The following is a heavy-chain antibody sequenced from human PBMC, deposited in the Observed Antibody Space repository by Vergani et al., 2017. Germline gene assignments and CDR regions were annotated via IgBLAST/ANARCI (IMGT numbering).Heavy chain of an antibody. CDR1: GFTFNQYG. CDR3: ARDLRLLYNRFDP. CDR2: TWYDGNNK. D-gene: IGHD1-14*01. J-gene: IGHJ5*02. V-gene: IGHV3-33*01. Sequence: QVQLVESGGGVVQPGRSLRLSCAASGFTFNQYGMHWVRQAPGKGLEWVAVTWYDGNNKQDADSVKGRFTISRDNSKSTMYLQMNSLRDDDTGVYYCARDLRLLYNRFDPWGQGTLVTVSS.